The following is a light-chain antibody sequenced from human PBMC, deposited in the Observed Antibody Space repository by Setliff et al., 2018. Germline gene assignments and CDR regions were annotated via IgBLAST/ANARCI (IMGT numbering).Light chain of an antibody. CDR1: SSNIGAGYD. CDR3: QPYDSSLSGSV. Sequence: QSALTQAPSVSGAPGQRVTISCTGSSSNIGAGYDVHWYQQLPGTAPKLLIFGNSNRPSGVPDRFSGSKSGTSASLAITGLQAEDEADYYCQPYDSSLSGSVFGTGTKVTVL. J-gene: IGLJ1*01. V-gene: IGLV1-40*01. CDR2: GNS.